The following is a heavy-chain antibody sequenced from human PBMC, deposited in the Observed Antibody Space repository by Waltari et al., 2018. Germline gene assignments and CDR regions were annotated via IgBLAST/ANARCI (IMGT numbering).Heavy chain of an antibody. CDR2: ISWNSGSI. Sequence: EVQLVESGGGLVQPGRSLRLSCAASGFTFDDYAMHWVRQAPGKGLDWVSGISWNSGSIGYADSVKGRFTISRDNAKNSLYLQMNSLRAEDTALYYCAKGCGGDCSYFDYWGQGTLVTVSS. V-gene: IGHV3-9*01. J-gene: IGHJ4*02. CDR3: AKGCGGDCSYFDY. CDR1: GFTFDDYA. D-gene: IGHD2-21*02.